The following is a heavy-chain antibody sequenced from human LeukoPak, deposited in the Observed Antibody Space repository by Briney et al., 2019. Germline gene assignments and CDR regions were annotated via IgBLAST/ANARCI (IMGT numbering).Heavy chain of an antibody. CDR1: GGSISSYY. CDR2: IYYSGST. Sequence: SETLSLTCTVSGGSISSYYWSWIRQPPGKGLEWIGYIYYSGSTNYNPSLKSRVTISVDTSKNQFSLKLSSVTAADTAVYYCARVGYGDYAGPSYYYYMDVWGKGTTVTVSS. V-gene: IGHV4-59*01. J-gene: IGHJ6*03. CDR3: ARVGYGDYAGPSYYYYMDV. D-gene: IGHD4-17*01.